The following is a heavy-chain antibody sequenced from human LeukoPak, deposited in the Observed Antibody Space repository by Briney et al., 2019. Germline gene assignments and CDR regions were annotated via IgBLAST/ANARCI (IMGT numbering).Heavy chain of an antibody. D-gene: IGHD2-2*01. CDR2: IYHSGST. CDR1: GYSISSGYY. Sequence: PSETLSLTCAVSGYSISSGYYWGWIRQPPGKGLEWIGSIYHSGSTYYNPSLKSRVTISVDTSKNQFSLKLSSVTAADTAVYYCARDSWRYCSSTSCENVWGQGTLVTVSS. V-gene: IGHV4-38-2*02. J-gene: IGHJ4*02. CDR3: ARDSWRYCSSTSCENV.